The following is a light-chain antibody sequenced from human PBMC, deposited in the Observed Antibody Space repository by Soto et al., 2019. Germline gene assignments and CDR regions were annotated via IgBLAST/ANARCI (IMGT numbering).Light chain of an antibody. J-gene: IGKJ1*01. V-gene: IGKV1-5*03. Sequence: DIQMTQSPSTLSAFVGDRVTITCRASQSISSWLAWYQQEPGKAPRLVIYKASSLESGVPSRFSGSGSGTEFTLTISSLQPDDFATYYCQQYNSYPLTFGQGTKVEIK. CDR3: QQYNSYPLT. CDR2: KAS. CDR1: QSISSW.